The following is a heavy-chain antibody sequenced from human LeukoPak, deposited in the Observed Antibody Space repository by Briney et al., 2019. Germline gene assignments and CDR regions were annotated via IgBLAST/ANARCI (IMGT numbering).Heavy chain of an antibody. Sequence: GGSLRLSCTPSGFTFADFAMHWVRQAPGKGLEWVSGISWYSGKIGYADSVKGRFTISRDNAKNSLYLQMNSLRPEDTALYYCTKDDGWLSWGQGTLVTVSS. CDR3: TKDDGWLS. CDR1: GFTFADFA. CDR2: ISWYSGKI. D-gene: IGHD5-12*01. J-gene: IGHJ3*01. V-gene: IGHV3-9*01.